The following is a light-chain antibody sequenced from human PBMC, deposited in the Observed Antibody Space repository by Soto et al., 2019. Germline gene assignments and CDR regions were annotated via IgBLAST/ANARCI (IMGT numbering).Light chain of an antibody. V-gene: IGKV1-5*03. J-gene: IGKJ1*01. CDR1: QSISSW. CDR3: QHYNSYSEA. Sequence: DIQMTRSPSILSASVGDRVTITCRASQSISSWLAWYQHKPGKAPKLLIYKASTLKSGVPSRFSGSGSGTEFTLTISSLQPDDFATYYCQHYNSYSEAFGQGTKVDIK. CDR2: KAS.